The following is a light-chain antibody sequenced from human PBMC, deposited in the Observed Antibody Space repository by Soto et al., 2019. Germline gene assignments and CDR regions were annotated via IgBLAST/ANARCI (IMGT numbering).Light chain of an antibody. CDR3: QQYNRWPLT. Sequence: EIVMTQSPATLSVSPGERVTLSCRASQGVSSSLAWYQQKPGQAPRLLIFGASTRASGIPGRFSGSGSGTEFSLTISSLQSEDCAIYYCQQYNRWPLTFGGGTKVEIK. CDR2: GAS. V-gene: IGKV3-15*01. CDR1: QGVSSS. J-gene: IGKJ4*01.